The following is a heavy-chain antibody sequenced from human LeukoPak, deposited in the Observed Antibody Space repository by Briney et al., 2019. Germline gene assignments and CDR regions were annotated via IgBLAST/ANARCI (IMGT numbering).Heavy chain of an antibody. CDR2: IFHSGST. V-gene: IGHV4-39*07. J-gene: IGHJ6*02. D-gene: IGHD7-27*01. CDR3: ARRDWGYYYGMDV. Sequence: SETLSLTCTVSGGSISSGTYYWDWIRQPPGKGLEWIGSIFHSGSTYYNPSLKSRVTMSVDTSKNQFSLKLGSVTAADTAVYYCARRDWGYYYGMDVWGQGTTVTVSS. CDR1: GGSISSGTYY.